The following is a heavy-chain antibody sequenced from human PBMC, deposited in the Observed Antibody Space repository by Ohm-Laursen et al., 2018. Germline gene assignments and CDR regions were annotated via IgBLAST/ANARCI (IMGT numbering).Heavy chain of an antibody. Sequence: GTLSLTCTVSGVSVSRYYWSWIRQPSGKGLESIGYMYYSGSTNYNPSLKSRVTISIDTSKNQCSLKLSSVAAADTAVYYCARGTLNWFDPWGQGTLVTVSS. CDR2: MYYSGST. J-gene: IGHJ5*02. D-gene: IGHD2/OR15-2a*01. CDR3: ARGTLNWFDP. CDR1: GVSVSRYY. V-gene: IGHV4-59*08.